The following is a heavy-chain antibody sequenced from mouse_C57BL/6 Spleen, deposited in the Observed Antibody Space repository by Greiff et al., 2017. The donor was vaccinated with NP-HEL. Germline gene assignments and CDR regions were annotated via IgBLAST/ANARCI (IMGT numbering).Heavy chain of an antibody. D-gene: IGHD2-4*01. CDR3: AREDDDDPFAY. V-gene: IGHV1-54*01. CDR2: INPGSGGT. CDR1: GYAFTNYL. J-gene: IGHJ3*01. Sequence: VQLQQSGAELVRPGTSVKVSCKASGYAFTNYLIEWVKQRPGQGLEWIGVINPGSGGTNYNEKFKGKATLTADKSSSTAYMQLSSLTSEDSAVYFCAREDDDDPFAYWGQGTLVTVSA.